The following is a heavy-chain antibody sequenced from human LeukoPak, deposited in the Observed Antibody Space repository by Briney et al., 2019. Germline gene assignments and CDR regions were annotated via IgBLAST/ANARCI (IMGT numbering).Heavy chain of an antibody. CDR3: ARDLGGGNAFGC. D-gene: IGHD4-23*01. J-gene: IGHJ4*02. Sequence: GGSLRLSCAASGFTFSSYGMHWVRQAPGKGLEGVAVIWYDGSNKYYADSVKGRFTISRDNSKNTLYLQMNSLRAEDTAVYYCARDLGGGNAFGCWGQGTLVTVSS. CDR2: IWYDGSNK. CDR1: GFTFSSYG. V-gene: IGHV3-33*01.